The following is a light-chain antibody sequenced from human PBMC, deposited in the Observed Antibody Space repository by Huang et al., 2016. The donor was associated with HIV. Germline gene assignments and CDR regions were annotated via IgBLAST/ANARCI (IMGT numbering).Light chain of an antibody. CDR1: QSLLHSNGYNY. CDR2: LGS. Sequence: DIVMTQSPLSLPVTPGEPASISCKSSQSLLHSNGYNYLDWYLQKPGQSPQLLISLGSNRASGVPDRCSGSGSGTDCTLKISRVEAEDVGVYYYMQALETPITFGQGTRLEIK. V-gene: IGKV2-28*01. CDR3: MQALETPIT. J-gene: IGKJ5*01.